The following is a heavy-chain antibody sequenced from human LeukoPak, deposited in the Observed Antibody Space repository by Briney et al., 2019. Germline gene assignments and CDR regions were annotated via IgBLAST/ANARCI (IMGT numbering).Heavy chain of an antibody. D-gene: IGHD6-6*01. CDR2: IYTSGST. Sequence: PSETLSLTCTVSGGSISSYYWSWIRQPAGKGLEWIGRIYTSGSTNYNPSLKSRVTISVDTSKNQFSLKLSSVTAADTAVYYCARDLSSSSAYYFDYWGQGTLVTVSS. CDR1: GGSISSYY. CDR3: ARDLSSSSAYYFDY. J-gene: IGHJ4*02. V-gene: IGHV4-4*07.